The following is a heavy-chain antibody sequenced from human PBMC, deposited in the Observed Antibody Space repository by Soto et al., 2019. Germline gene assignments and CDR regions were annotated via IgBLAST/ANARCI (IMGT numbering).Heavy chain of an antibody. CDR1: GFTFSSYG. V-gene: IGHV3-33*01. J-gene: IGHJ4*02. Sequence: GGSLRLSCAASGFTFSSYGMHWVRQAPGKGLEWVAVIWYDGSNKYYADSVKGRFTISRDNSKNTLYLQMNSLRAEDTAVYYCARDPLADTAMVTSFDYWGQGTLVTVSS. CDR2: IWYDGSNK. D-gene: IGHD5-18*01. CDR3: ARDPLADTAMVTSFDY.